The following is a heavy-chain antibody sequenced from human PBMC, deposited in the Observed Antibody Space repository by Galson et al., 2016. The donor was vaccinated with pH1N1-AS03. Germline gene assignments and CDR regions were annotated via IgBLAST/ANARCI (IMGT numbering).Heavy chain of an antibody. CDR1: GFTFGGYW. CDR3: ARVYYYGSAGSYSLDY. CDR2: IHTDGSRT. J-gene: IGHJ4*02. V-gene: IGHV3-74*01. D-gene: IGHD3-10*01. Sequence: SLRLSCAASGFTFGGYWMHWVRQGPGKGLEWVSHIHTDGSRTTYADSVKGRFTISRDNAKNTLYLQMGSLRAEDTAVYYCARVYYYGSAGSYSLDYWGQGTLVTVSS.